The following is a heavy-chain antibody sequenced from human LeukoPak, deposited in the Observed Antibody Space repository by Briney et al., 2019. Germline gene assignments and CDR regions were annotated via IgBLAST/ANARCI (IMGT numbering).Heavy chain of an antibody. D-gene: IGHD3-16*01. CDR3: GRDALIGYFSYYYIDV. CDR2: ISNSGST. J-gene: IGHJ6*03. V-gene: IGHV4-59*11. Sequence: SETLSLTCTVSDGPIRSHYWTWIRQSPLKGLEWIGDISNSGSTKYNPSLKSRVTISIDTSKSQFSLRLTSVTAAYTAVYYCGRDALIGYFSYYYIDVWGKGTTVTVSS. CDR1: DGPIRSHY.